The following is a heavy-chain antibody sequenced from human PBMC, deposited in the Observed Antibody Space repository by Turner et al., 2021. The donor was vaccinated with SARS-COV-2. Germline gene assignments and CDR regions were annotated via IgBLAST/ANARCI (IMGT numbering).Heavy chain of an antibody. D-gene: IGHD2-15*01. CDR1: GASISGSY. CDR3: TRELGYCSDGSCRFEYDY. Sequence: QVQLQVSGPCVVKPSATLSLTCTVSGASISGSYWSWVRQPPGKGLEWIGYMHFSGTTNNNPSLRSRDTISLDTSKSQISMHLRYVTAADTAVYYCTRELGYCSDGSCRFEYDYWGQGTLVTVSS. V-gene: IGHV4-59*01. CDR2: MHFSGTT. J-gene: IGHJ4*02.